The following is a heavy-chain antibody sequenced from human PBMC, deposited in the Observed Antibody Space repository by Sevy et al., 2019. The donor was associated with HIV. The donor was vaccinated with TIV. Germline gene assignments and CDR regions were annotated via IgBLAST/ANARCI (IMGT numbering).Heavy chain of an antibody. CDR3: ARSIMVKVFTKPFDY. J-gene: IGHJ4*02. D-gene: IGHD5-18*01. CDR1: GFTFSDYY. CDR2: ISSSGSTI. Sequence: GGSLRLSCAASGFTFSDYYMSWIRQAPGKGLEWVSYISSSGSTIYYADSVKGRFTISRDNAKNSLYLQMNSLRAEGTAVYYCARSIMVKVFTKPFDYWGQGTLVTVSS. V-gene: IGHV3-11*01.